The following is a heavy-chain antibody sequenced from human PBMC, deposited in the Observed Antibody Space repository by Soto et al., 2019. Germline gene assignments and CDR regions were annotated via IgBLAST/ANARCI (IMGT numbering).Heavy chain of an antibody. J-gene: IGHJ6*02. Sequence: QVQLVESGGGVVQPGRSLRLSCAASGFTFSSYGMHWVRQAPGKGLGWVAVISYDGSNKYYADSVKGRFTISRDNSKNTLYLQMNSLRAEDTAVYYCAKDRGIAADQYYYYYYGMDVWGQGTTVTVSS. D-gene: IGHD6-13*01. CDR2: ISYDGSNK. CDR3: AKDRGIAADQYYYYYYGMDV. V-gene: IGHV3-30*18. CDR1: GFTFSSYG.